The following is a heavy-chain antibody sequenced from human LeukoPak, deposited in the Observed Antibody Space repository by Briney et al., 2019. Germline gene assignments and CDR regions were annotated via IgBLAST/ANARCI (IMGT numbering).Heavy chain of an antibody. D-gene: IGHD5-12*01. V-gene: IGHV5-10-1*01. CDR1: GYRFTTYW. J-gene: IGHJ4*02. Sequence: GESLKISCKVSGYRFTTYWISWVRQMPGKGLEWMGRIDPSDSYTNYSPSFQGHVTISVDKSITTVYLQRSSLEASDTAMYYCARDSPRDTVATHWGPGTLVTVSS. CDR2: IDPSDSYT. CDR3: ARDSPRDTVATH.